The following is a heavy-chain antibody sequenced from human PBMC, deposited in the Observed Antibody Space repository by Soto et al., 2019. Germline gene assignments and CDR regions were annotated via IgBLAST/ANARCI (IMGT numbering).Heavy chain of an antibody. CDR3: ARDLYYYDSSGYYYSLLVY. CDR1: GYTFTSYG. D-gene: IGHD3-22*01. J-gene: IGHJ4*02. V-gene: IGHV1-18*01. CDR2: ISAYNGNT. Sequence: GSSVTVSCKASGYTFTSYGSIWVRQAPGQGLEWMGWISAYNGNTNYAQKLQGRVTMTTDTSTSTAYMELRSLRSDDTAVYYCARDLYYYDSSGYYYSLLVYWGQGTLVTVSS.